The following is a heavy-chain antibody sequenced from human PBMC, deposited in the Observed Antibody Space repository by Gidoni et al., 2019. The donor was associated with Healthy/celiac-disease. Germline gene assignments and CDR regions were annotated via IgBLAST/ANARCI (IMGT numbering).Heavy chain of an antibody. V-gene: IGHV3-23*01. CDR1: GFTFSSYA. J-gene: IGHJ6*02. Sequence: EVQLLESGGGLVQPGGSLRLSCAASGFTFSSYAMSWVRQAPGKGLGWVSAIRGSGGSTYYADSVKGRFTISRDNSKNTLYLQMNSLRAEDTAVYYCAKGTGTNDYYYGMDVWGQGTTVTVSS. CDR3: AKGTGTNDYYYGMDV. CDR2: IRGSGGST. D-gene: IGHD1-1*01.